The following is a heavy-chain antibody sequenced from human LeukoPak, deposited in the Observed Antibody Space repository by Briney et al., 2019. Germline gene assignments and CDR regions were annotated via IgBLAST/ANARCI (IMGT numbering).Heavy chain of an antibody. V-gene: IGHV3-23*01. CDR2: ISGSGGST. CDR3: AKDQSSYSGSYYPDY. Sequence: GGSLRLSCAASGFTFSGHAMSWVRQAPGKGLEWVSAISGSGGSTYYADSVKGRFTISRDNSKNTLYLQMNSLRAEDTAVYYCAKDQSSYSGSYYPDYRGQGTLVTVSS. J-gene: IGHJ4*02. CDR1: GFTFSGHA. D-gene: IGHD1-26*01.